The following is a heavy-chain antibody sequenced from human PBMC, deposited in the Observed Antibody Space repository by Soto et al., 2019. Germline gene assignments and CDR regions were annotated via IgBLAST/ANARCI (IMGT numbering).Heavy chain of an antibody. CDR1: GFTFSSYA. D-gene: IGHD2-2*01. Sequence: GGSLRLSCAASGFTFSSYAMHWVRQAPGKGLEWVAVISYDGSNKYYADSVKGRFTISRDNSKNTLYLQMNSLRAEDTAVYYCTTDSYSSITIVRFDYWGHGTLVTVSS. J-gene: IGHJ4*01. CDR3: TTDSYSSITIVRFDY. V-gene: IGHV3-30-3*01. CDR2: ISYDGSNK.